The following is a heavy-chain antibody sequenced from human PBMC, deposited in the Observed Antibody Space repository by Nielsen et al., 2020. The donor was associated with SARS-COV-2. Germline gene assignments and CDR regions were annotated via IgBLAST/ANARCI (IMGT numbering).Heavy chain of an antibody. CDR1: GYTFTSYA. Sequence: ASVKVSCKASGYTFTSYAMNWVRQAPGQGLEWMGWINTNTGNPTYAQGFTGRFVFSLDTSVSTAYLQISSLKAEDTAVYYCARDRVLRYFDWLLYDYYYYGMDVWGQGTTVTVSS. CDR2: INTNTGNP. D-gene: IGHD3-9*01. V-gene: IGHV7-4-1*02. CDR3: ARDRVLRYFDWLLYDYYYYGMDV. J-gene: IGHJ6*02.